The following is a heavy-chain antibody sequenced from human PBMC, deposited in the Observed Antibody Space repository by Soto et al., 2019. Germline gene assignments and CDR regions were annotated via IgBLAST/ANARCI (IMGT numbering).Heavy chain of an antibody. Sequence: EVQLVESGGGLVKPGGSLRLSCAASGFTFSYAWMNWVRQAPGKGLEWVGRIKSKADGGASDYAAPVKGRCTISTDDSDTPLYLQMASLKTEDTAVYYCSTAGATYYSRFDYLGQGTPVTVSS. CDR2: IKSKADGGAS. D-gene: IGHD1-26*01. CDR3: STAGATYYSRFDY. V-gene: IGHV3-15*07. J-gene: IGHJ4*02. CDR1: GFTFSYAW.